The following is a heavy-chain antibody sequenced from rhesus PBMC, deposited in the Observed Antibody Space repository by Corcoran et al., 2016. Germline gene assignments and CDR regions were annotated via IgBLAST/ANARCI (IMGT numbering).Heavy chain of an antibody. CDR1: GGSVSSSNW. CDR3: ARMEYCTGSGCYMGNRTGTFDY. Sequence: QVQLQESGPGLVKPSETLSLTCAVSGGSVSSSNWWSWIRQPPGKGLEWIGYISGSRGSTYYNPSLKSRVPISMEPSKNQFSLKLGSVTAADTAVYYCARMEYCTGSGCYMGNRTGTFDYWGQGVLVTVSS. D-gene: IGHD2-21*01. V-gene: IGHV4-65*01. J-gene: IGHJ4*01. CDR2: ISGSRGST.